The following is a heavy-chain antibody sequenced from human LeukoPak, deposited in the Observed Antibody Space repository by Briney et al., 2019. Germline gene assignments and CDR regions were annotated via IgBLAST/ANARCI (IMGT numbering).Heavy chain of an antibody. J-gene: IGHJ5*02. CDR2: INPDSGGT. V-gene: IGHV1-2*02. D-gene: IGHD5-18*01. Sequence: ASVKVSCKASGYTFTNYGISWVRQAPGQGLEWMGWINPDSGGTKYAQKFQGRVTMTRDTSISTAYMELSNLGSDDTAVYYCARGEYNYGRDWFDPWGQGTLVTVSS. CDR3: ARGEYNYGRDWFDP. CDR1: GYTFTNYG.